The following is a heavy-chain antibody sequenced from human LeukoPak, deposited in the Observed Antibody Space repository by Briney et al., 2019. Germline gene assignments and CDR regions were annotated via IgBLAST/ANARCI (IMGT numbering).Heavy chain of an antibody. D-gene: IGHD4-23*01. CDR1: GGSISRSSYY. V-gene: IGHV4-39*01. CDR3: ASQNVVTPGDPLDF. Sequence: PSETLSLTCTVSGGSISRSSYYWGWIRQPPGKGLDWIGNIFYSGNTHYCSSLKSRVTITVDTSKNQFSLKMTSVTAADTAVYYCASQNVVTPGDPLDFWGQGTLVTVSS. CDR2: IFYSGNT. J-gene: IGHJ4*02.